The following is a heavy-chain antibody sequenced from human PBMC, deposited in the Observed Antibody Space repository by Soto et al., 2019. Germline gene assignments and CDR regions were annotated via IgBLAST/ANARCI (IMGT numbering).Heavy chain of an antibody. V-gene: IGHV3-23*01. CDR2: ISGSGDKT. J-gene: IGHJ6*02. D-gene: IGHD4-17*01. CDR1: GFSFSTYP. Sequence: GGSLRLSCAASGFSFSTYPMVWVRQAPGKRLEAVSSISGSGDKTYYKDSVKGRFTISRDNSKNTVDLQMNSLRPEDTAVYYCAKILSKVTPYYYGMDAWGQGTTVTVSS. CDR3: AKILSKVTPYYYGMDA.